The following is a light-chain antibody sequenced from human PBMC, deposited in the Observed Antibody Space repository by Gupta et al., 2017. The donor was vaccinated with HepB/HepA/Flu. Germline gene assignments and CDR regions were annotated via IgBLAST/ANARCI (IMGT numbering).Light chain of an antibody. CDR2: KAS. CDR1: QSISSW. Sequence: DIQMTQSPSTLSASVGDRVTITCRASQSISSWLAWYQQKPGKAPKLLIYKASSLESGVPSRFSGSGSGTEFTLTISSLQPDDFATYYCQQYNSSLRTFGQGTKVEIK. V-gene: IGKV1-5*03. J-gene: IGKJ1*01. CDR3: QQYNSSLRT.